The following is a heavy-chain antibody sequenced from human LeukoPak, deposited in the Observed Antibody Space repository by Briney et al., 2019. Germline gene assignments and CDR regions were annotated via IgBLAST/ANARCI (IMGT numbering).Heavy chain of an antibody. CDR3: ASPGGDRSGATPY. CDR1: GGTFIIYT. V-gene: IGHV1-69*02. J-gene: IGHJ4*02. Sequence: SVKVSCKASGGTFIIYTISWGRQAPGQGGEWRGRIIPILGIANYAQKFQGRGTITADKSTNTAYMELSSLRSEDTAVYYCASPGGDRSGATPYWGQGTLVTVSS. D-gene: IGHD1-26*01. CDR2: IIPILGIA.